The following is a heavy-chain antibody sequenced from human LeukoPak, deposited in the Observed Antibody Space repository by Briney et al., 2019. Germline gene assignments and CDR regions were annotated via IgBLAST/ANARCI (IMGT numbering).Heavy chain of an antibody. CDR1: SGSISTSNYY. J-gene: IGHJ5*02. D-gene: IGHD1-1*01. CDR2: IFYSGST. CDR3: ANDNVGFDP. V-gene: IGHV4-39*07. Sequence: SETLSLTCTVSSGSISTSNYYWGWVRQPPGKALEWIGNIFYSGSTYYSPSLKSRVTISLDTSRNQFSLKLNSVTAADAAVYYCANDNVGFDPWGQGTLVTVSS.